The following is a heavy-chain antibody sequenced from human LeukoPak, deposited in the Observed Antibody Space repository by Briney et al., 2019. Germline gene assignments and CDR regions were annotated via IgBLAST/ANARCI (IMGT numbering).Heavy chain of an antibody. D-gene: IGHD3-3*01. CDR2: IHYSGST. Sequence: PSETLSLTCTVSGDSINNYYWSWIRQPPGRGREWIGYIHYSGSTNYNPSLKSRLTISVDTSKNQFSLKLSSVTAADTAVYYCASWVSYDYWSGFGYWGQGTLVTVSS. J-gene: IGHJ4*02. V-gene: IGHV4-59*01. CDR1: GDSINNYY. CDR3: ASWVSYDYWSGFGY.